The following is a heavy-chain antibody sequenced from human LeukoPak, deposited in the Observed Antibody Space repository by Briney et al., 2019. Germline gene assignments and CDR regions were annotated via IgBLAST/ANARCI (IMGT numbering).Heavy chain of an antibody. D-gene: IGHD4-17*01. V-gene: IGHV3-53*01. CDR1: GFSVGNYY. J-gene: IGHJ4*02. CDR3: TREILYGDSVGFDY. Sequence: PGGSLRLSCAASGFSVGNYYMSWVRQAPGKGLEWVSIIYSSGSTYYPDSVKGRFTISRDNSKNTVYLQMNSLRAEDTAVYYCTREILYGDSVGFDYWGQGTLVTVSS. CDR2: IYSSGST.